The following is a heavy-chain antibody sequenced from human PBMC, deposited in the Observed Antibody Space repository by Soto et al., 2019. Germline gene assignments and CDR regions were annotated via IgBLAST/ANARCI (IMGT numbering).Heavy chain of an antibody. J-gene: IGHJ1*01. D-gene: IGHD6-13*01. CDR2: IIPIFGTA. Sequence: QVQPVQSGAEVKKPGSSVKVSCKASGGTFSSYAISWVRQAPGQGLEWMGGIIPIFGTANYAQKFQGRVTLTADESTSTAYMELSSLRSEDTAIYYCARMGGSSWYWEYFQHWGQGTLVTVSS. V-gene: IGHV1-69*01. CDR1: GGTFSSYA. CDR3: ARMGGSSWYWEYFQH.